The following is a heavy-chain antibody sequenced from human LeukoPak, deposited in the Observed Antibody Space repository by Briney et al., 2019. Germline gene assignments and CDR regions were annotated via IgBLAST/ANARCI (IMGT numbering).Heavy chain of an antibody. CDR1: GYTFTGYY. CDR2: INPNSGDT. D-gene: IGHD3-22*01. V-gene: IGHV1-2*02. Sequence: GASVKVSCKASGYTFTGYYMHWVRQAPGQGLEWMGWINPNSGDTNYAQKFQGRVTMTRDTSISTAYMELSRLRSDDTAVYYCARVQYYYDSSGYWAHWGQGTLVTVSS. J-gene: IGHJ4*02. CDR3: ARVQYYYDSSGYWAH.